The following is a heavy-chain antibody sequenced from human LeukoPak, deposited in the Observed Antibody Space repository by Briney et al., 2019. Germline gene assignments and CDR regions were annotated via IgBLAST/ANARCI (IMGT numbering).Heavy chain of an antibody. CDR2: IYYSGST. CDR1: GGSISSGDYY. V-gene: IGHV4-30-4*01. Sequence: PSETLSLTCTVSGGSISSGDYYWSWIRQPPGKGLEWIGYIYYSGSTYYNPSLKSRVTISVDTSKNQFSLKLSSVTAADTAVYYCARGLGGYDYVWGSYRYAWFDPWGQGTLVTVSS. J-gene: IGHJ5*02. CDR3: ARGLGGYDYVWGSYRYAWFDP. D-gene: IGHD3-16*02.